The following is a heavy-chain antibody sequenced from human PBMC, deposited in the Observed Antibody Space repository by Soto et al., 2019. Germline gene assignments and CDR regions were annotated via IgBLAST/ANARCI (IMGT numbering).Heavy chain of an antibody. CDR2: ISGSGGST. J-gene: IGHJ6*02. D-gene: IGHD3-3*01. V-gene: IGHV3-23*01. CDR1: GFTFSSYA. Sequence: PGGSLRLSCAASGFTFSSYAMSWVRQAPGKGLEWVSAISGSGGSTYYADSVKGRFTISRDNSKNTLYLQMNSLRAEDTAVYYCAKFSVGITIFGVVAKNYYYYGMDVWGQGTTVTVSS. CDR3: AKFSVGITIFGVVAKNYYYYGMDV.